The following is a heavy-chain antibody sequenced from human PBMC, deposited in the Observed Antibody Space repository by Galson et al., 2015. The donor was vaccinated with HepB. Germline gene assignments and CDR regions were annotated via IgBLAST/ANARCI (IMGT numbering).Heavy chain of an antibody. D-gene: IGHD6-19*01. J-gene: IGHJ1*01. CDR1: GGSISSSNW. V-gene: IGHV4-4*02. CDR2: IYHSGST. Sequence: TLSLTCAVSGGSISSSNWWSWVRQPPGKGLEWIGEIYHSGSTNYNPSLKSRVTISVDKSKNQFSLKLSSVTAADTAVYYCASSPRYSSGWYMPSAREAQYFQHWGQGTLVTVSS. CDR3: ASSPRYSSGWYMPSAREAQYFQH.